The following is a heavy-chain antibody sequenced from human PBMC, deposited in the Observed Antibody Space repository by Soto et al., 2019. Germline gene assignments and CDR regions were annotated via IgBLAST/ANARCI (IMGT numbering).Heavy chain of an antibody. CDR3: AKVTLSGTIGYFDY. CDR1: NGSISSSKW. CDR2: IHLSENT. D-gene: IGHD1-26*01. V-gene: IGHV4-4*02. Sequence: PSETLSLTCAVSNGSISSSKWWSWVRQTPGKGPEWIGEIHLSENTNYNPSFKSRVTISVDKSKNEFSLNLSSVTAADTAVYYCAKVTLSGTIGYFDYWGQGTLVTVSS. J-gene: IGHJ4*02.